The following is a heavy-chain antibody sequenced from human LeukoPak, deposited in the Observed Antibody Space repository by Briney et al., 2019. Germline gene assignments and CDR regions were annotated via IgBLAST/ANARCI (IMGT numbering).Heavy chain of an antibody. J-gene: IGHJ4*02. Sequence: SVKVSCKASGGTFSSYAISWVRQAPGQGLEWMGWISAYNGNTNYAQKLQGRVTMTTDTSTSTAYMELRSLRSDDTAVYYCARDLRIAAAGTAGYWGQGTLVTVSS. CDR3: ARDLRIAAAGTAGY. CDR2: ISAYNGNT. D-gene: IGHD6-13*01. CDR1: GGTFSSYA. V-gene: IGHV1-18*01.